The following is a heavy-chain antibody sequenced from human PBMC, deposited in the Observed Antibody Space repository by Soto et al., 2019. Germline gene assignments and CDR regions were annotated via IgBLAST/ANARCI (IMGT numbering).Heavy chain of an antibody. CDR3: ARSQLGDAFDI. CDR1: GFTFSSYS. J-gene: IGHJ3*02. Sequence: EVQLVESGGGLVQPGGSLRLSCAASGFTFSSYSMNWVRQAPGKGLEWVSYISSSSSTIYYADSVKGRFTISRDNAKNSLYLQMNSLRAEDTAVYYCARSQLGDAFDIWGQGTMVTVSS. CDR2: ISSSSSTI. D-gene: IGHD6-13*01. V-gene: IGHV3-48*01.